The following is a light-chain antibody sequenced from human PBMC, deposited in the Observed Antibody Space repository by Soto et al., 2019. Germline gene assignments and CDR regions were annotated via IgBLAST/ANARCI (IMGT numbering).Light chain of an antibody. CDR3: QQYNDWWT. J-gene: IGKJ1*01. CDR2: GAS. CDR1: QSVNNN. Sequence: IVMTQSPVTLSVSPGERATLSCRASQSVNNNLAGYQQKPAQAPRPLIYGASTRATGVPARFSGSGSGTEFTLTISSLQSGDLALYYCQQYNDWWTFGQGTKVEIK. V-gene: IGKV3-15*01.